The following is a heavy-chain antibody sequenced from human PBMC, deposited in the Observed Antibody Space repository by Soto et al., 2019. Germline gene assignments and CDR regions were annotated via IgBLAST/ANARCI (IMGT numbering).Heavy chain of an antibody. CDR3: ARARVGATMSYY. Sequence: TLSLTCTVSGGSISSGGYYWSWIRQHPGKGLEWIGYIYYSGSTYYNPSLKSRVTISVDTSKNQFSLKLSSVTAADTAVYYCARARVGATMSYYWGQGILVTVS. CDR2: IYYSGST. CDR1: GGSISSGGYY. D-gene: IGHD1-26*01. V-gene: IGHV4-31*03. J-gene: IGHJ4*02.